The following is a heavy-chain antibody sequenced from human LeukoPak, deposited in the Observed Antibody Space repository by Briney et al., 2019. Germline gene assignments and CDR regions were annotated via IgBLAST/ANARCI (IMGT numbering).Heavy chain of an antibody. J-gene: IGHJ4*02. Sequence: GGSLRLSCEASGFTVSNNYMSWVRQAPGKGLEWVSVIYSGGSTYYADSVKGRFTISRDNSKNTLYLQMNSLRAEDTAVYYCARWDSGYDSLDYWGQGTLVTVSS. V-gene: IGHV3-53*01. D-gene: IGHD5-12*01. CDR1: GFTVSNNY. CDR3: ARWDSGYDSLDY. CDR2: IYSGGST.